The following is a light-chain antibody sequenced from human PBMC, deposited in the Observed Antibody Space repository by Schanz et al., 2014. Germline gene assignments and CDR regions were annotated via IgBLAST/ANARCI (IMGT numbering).Light chain of an antibody. Sequence: QSALTQPASVSGSPGQSITVSCTGTTDVDYGNFVSWYQQHPGKAPKLIIYDVHHRPSGVSNRFSGSKTGDTASLTISGLQAEDEADYYCSAYSGSSYIGVFGGGTKLTVL. J-gene: IGLJ3*02. CDR3: SAYSGSSYIGV. CDR2: DVH. V-gene: IGLV2-14*03. CDR1: TDVDYGNF.